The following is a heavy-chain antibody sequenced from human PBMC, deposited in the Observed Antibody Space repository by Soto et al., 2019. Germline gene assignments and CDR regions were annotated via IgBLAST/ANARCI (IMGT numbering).Heavy chain of an antibody. CDR1: GDFNNIYY. CDR2: SYFSGIT. CDR3: ARGSSIAGLYYGMDV. V-gene: IGHV4-59*12. D-gene: IGHD6-6*01. Sequence: SETLSLTCTGSGDFNNIYYWSCIRQPPGKGLEWIGFSYFSGITYYNPSLKSRVTISLDTSKNQFSLKLSSVTAADTAVYYCARGSSIAGLYYGMDVWGQGTTVTVSS. J-gene: IGHJ6*02.